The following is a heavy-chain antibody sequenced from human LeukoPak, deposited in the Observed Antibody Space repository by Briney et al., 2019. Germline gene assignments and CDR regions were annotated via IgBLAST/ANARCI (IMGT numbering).Heavy chain of an antibody. V-gene: IGHV4-61*02. CDR2: IYTSGST. D-gene: IGHD2-15*01. CDR1: GGSINSGSYF. J-gene: IGHJ5*02. Sequence: PSETLSLTCTVSGGSINSGSYFWSWIRQPAGKGLEWIGRIYTSGSTNYNPSLKSRVTISVDTSKNQFSLKLSSVTAADTAVYYCAKDIIRSGMVVAATPGWFDPWGQGTLVTVSS. CDR3: AKDIIRSGMVVAATPGWFDP.